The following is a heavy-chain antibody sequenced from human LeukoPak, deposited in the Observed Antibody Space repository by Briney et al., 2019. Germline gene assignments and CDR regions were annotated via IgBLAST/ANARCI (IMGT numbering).Heavy chain of an antibody. CDR1: GFTFTSHA. J-gene: IGHJ6*03. D-gene: IGHD3-9*01. Sequence: PGGSLRLSCAASGFTFTSHAMSWVRQAPGKGLEWVSVISGSGGDTYYADSVKGRFTISRDNSKNTLYLQMNNLRAEDTAVYYCAKDIRSPGYVNYYYYMDVWGKGTTVTVSS. V-gene: IGHV3-23*01. CDR2: ISGSGGDT. CDR3: AKDIRSPGYVNYYYYMDV.